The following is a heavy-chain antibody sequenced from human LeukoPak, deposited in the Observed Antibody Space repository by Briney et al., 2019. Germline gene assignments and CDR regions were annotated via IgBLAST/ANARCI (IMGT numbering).Heavy chain of an antibody. Sequence: GASVKVSCKASGYTFTGYHMHWVRQAPGQGLEWMGWINPNSGGTNYAQKFQGRVTMTRDTSISTAYMELSRLRSDDTAVYYCARVICSGGSCYSDAFDIWGQGTMVTVSS. D-gene: IGHD2-15*01. CDR2: INPNSGGT. V-gene: IGHV1-2*02. CDR3: ARVICSGGSCYSDAFDI. J-gene: IGHJ3*02. CDR1: GYTFTGYH.